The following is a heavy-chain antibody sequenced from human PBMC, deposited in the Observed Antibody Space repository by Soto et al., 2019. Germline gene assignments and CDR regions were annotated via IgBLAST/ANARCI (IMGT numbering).Heavy chain of an antibody. CDR2: IKQDGSEK. CDR1: GFTFSAYW. V-gene: IGHV3-7*01. Sequence: EVQLVESGGGLVQPGGSLRLSCTASGFTFSAYWMSWVRQAPGKGLEWVANIKQDGSEKYYVDSLKGRFTISRVNAANSLSLQMDSLRPEDTAVYYCVRDFDVWGRGTLVTVSS. CDR3: VRDFDV. J-gene: IGHJ2*01.